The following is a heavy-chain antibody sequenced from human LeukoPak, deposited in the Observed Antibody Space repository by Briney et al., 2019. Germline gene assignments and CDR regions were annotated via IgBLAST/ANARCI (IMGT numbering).Heavy chain of an antibody. V-gene: IGHV4-59*01. Sequence: PSETLYLTCTVSGGSISSYYWSWIRQPPGKGLEWIGYIYYSGSTNYNPSLKSRVTISVDTSKNQFSLKLSSVTAADTAVYYCARGDYLIDYWGQGTLVTVSS. J-gene: IGHJ4*02. CDR2: IYYSGST. D-gene: IGHD5-12*01. CDR3: ARGDYLIDY. CDR1: GGSISSYY.